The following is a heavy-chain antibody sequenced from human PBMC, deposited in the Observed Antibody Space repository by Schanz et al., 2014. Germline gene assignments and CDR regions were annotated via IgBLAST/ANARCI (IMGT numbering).Heavy chain of an antibody. Sequence: QVQLVQSGAEVKKPGASVKVSCKASGYTFSCYGITWVRQAPGQGLEWMGWINGYNGHTIYAQKFQGRVTMTTDTASSTAYMELTSLRFDGTSVYDLARDCSAYVGSYFDYWGQGTLVTVSS. V-gene: IGHV1-18*01. CDR3: ARDCSAYVGSYFDY. CDR2: INGYNGHT. J-gene: IGHJ4*02. CDR1: GYTFSCYG. D-gene: IGHD5-12*01.